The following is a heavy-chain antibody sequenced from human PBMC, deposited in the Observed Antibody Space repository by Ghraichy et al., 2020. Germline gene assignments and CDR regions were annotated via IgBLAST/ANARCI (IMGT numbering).Heavy chain of an antibody. J-gene: IGHJ5*02. CDR3: AREKNRQQLVRGAWFDH. D-gene: IGHD6-13*01. V-gene: IGHV3-11*01. CDR1: GFTFSDYY. Sequence: GGSLRLSCAASGFTFSDYYMSWIRQAPGKGLEWVSYISSSGSTIYYADSVKGRFTISRDNAKNSLYLQMNSLRAEDTAVYYCAREKNRQQLVRGAWFDHWGQGTLVTVSS. CDR2: ISSSGSTI.